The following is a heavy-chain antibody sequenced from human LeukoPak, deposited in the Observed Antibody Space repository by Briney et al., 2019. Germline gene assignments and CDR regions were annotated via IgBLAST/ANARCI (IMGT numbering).Heavy chain of an antibody. Sequence: GSLRLSCAASGFTFSDYYMSWIRQAPGKGLAWVSYISSSGSTIYYADSVKGRFTISRDNAKNSLYLQMNSLRAEDTAVYYCARDGIQYQLLPLDYWGQGTLVTVSS. J-gene: IGHJ4*02. V-gene: IGHV3-11*04. CDR2: ISSSGSTI. CDR3: ARDGIQYQLLPLDY. CDR1: GFTFSDYY. D-gene: IGHD2-2*01.